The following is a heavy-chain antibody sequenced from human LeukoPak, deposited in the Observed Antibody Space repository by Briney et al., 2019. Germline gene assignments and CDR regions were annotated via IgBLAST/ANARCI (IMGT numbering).Heavy chain of an antibody. J-gene: IGHJ4*02. D-gene: IGHD3-22*01. CDR2: ISYDGSNK. Sequence: PGGSLRLSRAASGFTFSGYGMHWVRQAPGKGLEWVAVISYDGSNKYYADSVKGRFTISRDNSKNTLYLQMNSLRAEDTAVYYCARDPDSSGYYYVFDYWGQGTLVTVSS. CDR1: GFTFSGYG. V-gene: IGHV3-30*03. CDR3: ARDPDSSGYYYVFDY.